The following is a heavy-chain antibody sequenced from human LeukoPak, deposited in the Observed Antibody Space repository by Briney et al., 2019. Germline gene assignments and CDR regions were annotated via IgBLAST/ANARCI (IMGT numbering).Heavy chain of an antibody. CDR1: GGSISSGGYS. CDR3: ARADYYDSSGYNWFDP. Sequence: PSETLSLTCAVSGGSISSGGYSWSWVRQPPGKGLEWIGYIYHGGSTYYNPSLKSRVTISVDRSKNQFSLKLSSVTAADTAVYYCARADYYDSSGYNWFDPWGQGTLVTVSS. V-gene: IGHV4-30-2*01. D-gene: IGHD3-22*01. CDR2: IYHGGST. J-gene: IGHJ5*02.